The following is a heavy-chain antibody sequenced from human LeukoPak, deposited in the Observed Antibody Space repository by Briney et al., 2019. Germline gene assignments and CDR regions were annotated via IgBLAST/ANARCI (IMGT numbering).Heavy chain of an antibody. CDR1: GYSVTNPLSY. J-gene: IGHJ4*02. D-gene: IGHD1-26*01. Sequence: PSETLSLTCTVSGYSVTNPLSYWSWLPQSAGKGLGWIGRIYLTDNTNYNPSLAGRVTMSVDTSTNQFSLKLYSVTAADTAIYYCASEFEVGRHYLAFGYWGQGTLVAVPS. CDR3: ASEFEVGRHYLAFGY. V-gene: IGHV4-61*02. CDR2: IYLTDNT.